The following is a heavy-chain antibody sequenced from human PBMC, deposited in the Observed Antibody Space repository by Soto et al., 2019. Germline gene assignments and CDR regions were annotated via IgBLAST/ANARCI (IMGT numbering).Heavy chain of an antibody. V-gene: IGHV1-2*04. CDR2: INPNSGGT. CDR3: ARDGALGYSYGSYYCYYGMDV. D-gene: IGHD5-18*01. Sequence: GASVKVSCKASGYTFTGYYMHWVRQAPGQGLEWMGWINPNSGGTNYAQKFQGWVTMTRDTSISTAYMELSRLRSDDTAVYYCARDGALGYSYGSYYCYYGMDVWGQGTTVTVS. CDR1: GYTFTGYY. J-gene: IGHJ6*02.